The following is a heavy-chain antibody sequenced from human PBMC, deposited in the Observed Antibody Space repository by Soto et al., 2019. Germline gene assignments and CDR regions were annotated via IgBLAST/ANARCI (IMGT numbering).Heavy chain of an antibody. CDR3: ARGPDFWSGYYTWWFDP. CDR1: GGTFSSYA. CDR2: IIPIFGTA. V-gene: IGHV1-69*12. D-gene: IGHD3-3*01. Sequence: QVQLVQSGAEVKKPGSSVKVSCKASGGTFSSYAISWVRQAPGQGLEWMGGIIPIFGTANYAQKFQGRVTIAADGSTSTAYMELSSLRSEDTAVYYCARGPDFWSGYYTWWFDPWGQGTLVTVSS. J-gene: IGHJ5*02.